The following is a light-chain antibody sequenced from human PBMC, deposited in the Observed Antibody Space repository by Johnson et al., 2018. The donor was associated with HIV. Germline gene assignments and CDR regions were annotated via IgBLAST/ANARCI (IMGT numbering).Light chain of an antibody. CDR1: SSNIGNNY. V-gene: IGLV1-51*01. J-gene: IGLJ1*01. CDR3: GTWDSSLSAGCYV. CDR2: DNN. Sequence: QSVLTQPPSVSAAPGQRVTISCSGSSSNIGNNYISWYQQLPGTAPKLLIYDNNKRPSGIPDRFSGSKSGPSATLGIPGPQTGDEADYYCGTWDSSLSAGCYVFGTGTKVTVL.